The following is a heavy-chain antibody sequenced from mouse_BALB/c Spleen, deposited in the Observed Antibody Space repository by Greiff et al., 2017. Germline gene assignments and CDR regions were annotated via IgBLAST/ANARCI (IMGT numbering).Heavy chain of an antibody. J-gene: IGHJ2*01. D-gene: IGHD1-1*02. CDR1: GFTFSSYG. CDR2: INSNGGST. CDR3: ARDRGGFDY. Sequence: DVKLQESGGGLVQPGGSLKLSCAASGFTFSSYGMSWVRQTPDKRLELVATINSNGGSTYYPDSVKGRFTISRDNAKNTLYLQMSSLKSEDTAMYYCARDRGGFDYWGQGTTLTVSS. V-gene: IGHV5-6-3*01.